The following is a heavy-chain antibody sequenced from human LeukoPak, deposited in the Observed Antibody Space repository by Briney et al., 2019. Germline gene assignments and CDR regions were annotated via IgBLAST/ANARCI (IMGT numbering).Heavy chain of an antibody. J-gene: IGHJ4*02. CDR3: ARDRQRRLLWFGDQSPDY. CDR2: INPNSGDT. V-gene: IGHV1-2*02. CDR1: GYTFSDYY. Sequence: GASVKVSCKTSGYTFSDYYIHWIRQAPGQGLEWVGWINPNSGDTDYAQKFQSRVTMTRDTSISTAYMELSRLRSDDTAVYYCARDRQRRLLWFGDQSPDYWGQGTLVTVSS. D-gene: IGHD3-10*01.